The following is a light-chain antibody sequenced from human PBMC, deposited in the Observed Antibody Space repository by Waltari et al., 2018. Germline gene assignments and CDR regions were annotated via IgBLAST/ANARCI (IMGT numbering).Light chain of an antibody. J-gene: IGKJ4*01. CDR2: GTS. CDR1: QRVTIIS. Sequence: EIVLTQPPGTLSLSPGERATLRCRASQRVTIISLSWYQQKLGQAPRLLIYGTSSRATGTPDRFSGSGSGTDFTLTISRLEPEDVAVYYCQQYDGEVVTFGGGTKVEI. V-gene: IGKV3-20*01. CDR3: QQYDGEVVT.